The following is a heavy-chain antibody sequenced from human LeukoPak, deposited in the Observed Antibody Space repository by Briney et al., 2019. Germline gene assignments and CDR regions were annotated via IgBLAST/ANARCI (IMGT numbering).Heavy chain of an antibody. D-gene: IGHD3-10*01. CDR3: ARRYYYNLGSFPFDF. J-gene: IGHJ4*02. CDR2: IHNRGTI. V-gene: IGHV4-34*01. Sequence: SETLSLTCAVSGGPFMGYYWSWIRHPPGKGREWIGEIHNRGTINYNPSLKSRVTISEDTSKNQFYLNMSSVTAADTAVYYCARRYYYNLGSFPFDFWGQGTLVTVSS. CDR1: GGPFMGYY.